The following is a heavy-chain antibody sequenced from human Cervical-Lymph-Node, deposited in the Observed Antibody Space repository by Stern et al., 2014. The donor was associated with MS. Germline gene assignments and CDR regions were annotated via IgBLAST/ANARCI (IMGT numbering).Heavy chain of an antibody. CDR3: AREEDTAWGALDI. CDR2: IYHSGST. J-gene: IGHJ3*02. CDR1: GGSISSGGYS. V-gene: IGHV4-30-2*01. D-gene: IGHD5-18*01. Sequence: QLQLQESGSGLVKPSQTLSLTCAVSGGSISSGGYSWSWIRQPPGKGLEWIGYIYHSGSTNYNPSLKSLDTLSIEGTKNQFLLKLTSVAAADTAVYYCAREEDTAWGALDIWGQGTMVTVSS.